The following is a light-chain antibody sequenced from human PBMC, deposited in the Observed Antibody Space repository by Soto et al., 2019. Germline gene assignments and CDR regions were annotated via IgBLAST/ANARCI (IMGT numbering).Light chain of an antibody. V-gene: IGKV3-11*01. J-gene: IGKJ4*01. CDR3: HQRTRWPPT. Sequence: EIVLTQSPATLSLSPGERASLSCRASQSISVYLAWYLQKPGQAPRLLIYDASNRATGIPARFSGSGSGTDFTLTISSLEPEDFAVYYCHQRTRWPPTFGGGTKVEI. CDR1: QSISVY. CDR2: DAS.